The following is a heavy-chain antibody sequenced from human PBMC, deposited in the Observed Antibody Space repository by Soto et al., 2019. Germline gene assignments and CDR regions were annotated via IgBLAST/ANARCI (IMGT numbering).Heavy chain of an antibody. V-gene: IGHV3-53*01. J-gene: IGHJ4*02. CDR3: TTDRAITPHGSGWYSFDN. Sequence: GSSLRLSCAASGFTVSSNYMSWVRQAPGKVLEWVSVIYSGGSTYYADSVKGRFTISRDNSKNTLYLQMHSLKSADTAVYYCTTDRAITPHGSGWYSFDNWGRGSLVTVSS. D-gene: IGHD6-19*01. CDR1: GFTVSSNY. CDR2: IYSGGST.